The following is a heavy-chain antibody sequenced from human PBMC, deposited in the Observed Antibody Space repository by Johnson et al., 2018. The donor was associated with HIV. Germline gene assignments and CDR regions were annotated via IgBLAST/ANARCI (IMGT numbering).Heavy chain of an antibody. CDR3: ARDQYSSDWVGGGDAFDI. V-gene: IGHV3-11*04. D-gene: IGHD6-19*01. Sequence: VQLVESGGGLVKPGGSLRLSCAASGFSFSDYYMTWIRQATGKGLEWVSYISSSSSTTYYADSVKGRFTISRDNAKNSLYLQMNSLRAEDTAVYYCARDQYSSDWVGGGDAFDIWGQGTMVTVSS. CDR2: ISSSSSTT. J-gene: IGHJ3*02. CDR1: GFSFSDYY.